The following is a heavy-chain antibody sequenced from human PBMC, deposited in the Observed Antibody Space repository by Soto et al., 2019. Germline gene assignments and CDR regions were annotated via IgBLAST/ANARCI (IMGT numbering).Heavy chain of an antibody. V-gene: IGHV3-7*05. CDR1: GFTFSDYW. D-gene: IGHD3-10*01. CDR3: ASSMGRGGNDY. J-gene: IGHJ4*02. Sequence: EAQLVESGGGLVQPGGSLRLSCAASGFTFSDYWMSWVRQAPGKGLECVANIKTDGSEKYYVDPVKGRFTISRDNAENSLYLQMNSLRAEDTAVYYCASSMGRGGNDYWGQGTLVTVSS. CDR2: IKTDGSEK.